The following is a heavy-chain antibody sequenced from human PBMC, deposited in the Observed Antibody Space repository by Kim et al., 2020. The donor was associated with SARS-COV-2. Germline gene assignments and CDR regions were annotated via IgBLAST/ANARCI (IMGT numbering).Heavy chain of an antibody. CDR3: ARAFSWTLRGGMDV. CDR2: ISSSSSYI. Sequence: GGSLRLSCAASGFTFSSYSMNWVRQAPGKGLEWVSSISSSSSYIYYADAVKGRFTISRDNDKNSLYLQMNSLRAEETAVYYCARAFSWTLRGGMDVWGQGTTVTVSS. D-gene: IGHD3-10*01. V-gene: IGHV3-21*01. J-gene: IGHJ6*02. CDR1: GFTFSSYS.